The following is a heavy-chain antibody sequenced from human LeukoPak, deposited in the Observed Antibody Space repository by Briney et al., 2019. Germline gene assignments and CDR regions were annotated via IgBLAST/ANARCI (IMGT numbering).Heavy chain of an antibody. CDR3: ARDLGSGWYNWFDP. D-gene: IGHD6-19*01. Sequence: ASVKVSCKASGYTFTGYYMHWVRQAPRQGLEWMGWVNPNSGGTNYAQKFQGRVTMTRDTSISTAYMELSRLRSDDTAVYYCARDLGSGWYNWFDPWGQGTLVTVSS. CDR2: VNPNSGGT. J-gene: IGHJ5*02. CDR1: GYTFTGYY. V-gene: IGHV1-2*02.